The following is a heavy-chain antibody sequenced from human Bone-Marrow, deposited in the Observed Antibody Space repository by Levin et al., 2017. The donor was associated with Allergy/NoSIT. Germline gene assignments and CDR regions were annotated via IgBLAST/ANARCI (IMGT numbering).Heavy chain of an antibody. CDR2: IYHSGST. CDR1: GGSISNGAYS. J-gene: IGHJ3*02. D-gene: IGHD1-7*01. CDR3: ARANSETGDAFDI. V-gene: IGHV4-30-2*06. Sequence: SETLSLICAVSGGSISNGAYSWSWIRQSPGKGLEWIGFIYHSGSTFYNPSLKSRLTMSVDTSKNQFALNLTSVTAADTALYYCARANSETGDAFDIWGQGTMVTVSS.